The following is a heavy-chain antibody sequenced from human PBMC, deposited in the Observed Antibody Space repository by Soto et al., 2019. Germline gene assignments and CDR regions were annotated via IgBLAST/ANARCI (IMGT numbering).Heavy chain of an antibody. CDR1: GFTFSSYA. V-gene: IGHV3-23*01. Sequence: EVQLLESGGGLVQPGGSLRLSCAASGFTFSSYAMSWVRQAPGKGLEWVSAISGSGGSTYYADSVKGRFTISRDNSKNTLDLKLNSLRADDTAVYYCAKVRYYFYYYDLVVWGKGTTVTVSS. CDR3: AKVRYYFYYYDLVV. CDR2: ISGSGGST. J-gene: IGHJ6*03.